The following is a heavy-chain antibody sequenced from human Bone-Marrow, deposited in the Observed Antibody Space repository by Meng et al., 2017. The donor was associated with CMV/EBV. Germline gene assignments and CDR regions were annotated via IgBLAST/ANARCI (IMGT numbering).Heavy chain of an antibody. CDR1: GFTVSSND. CDR3: ANMGTYDFWSGYPPVIL. CDR2: ITRSGST. Sequence: GEYLKISCAASGFTVSSNDMHWVRQSPGRGLEWVSIITRSGSTFYADSVKGRLTISRDNSKNTLYLQMNSLRAEDTAVYYCANMGTYDFWSGYPPVILWGQGTLVTVSS. D-gene: IGHD3-3*01. V-gene: IGHV3-66*02. J-gene: IGHJ4*02.